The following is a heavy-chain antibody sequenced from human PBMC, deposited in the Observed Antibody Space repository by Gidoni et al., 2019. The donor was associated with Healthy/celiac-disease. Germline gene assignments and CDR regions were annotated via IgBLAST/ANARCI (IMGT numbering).Heavy chain of an antibody. CDR1: VYTFTSYG. Sequence: LVPSVAEVKTPGASVKVSCKASVYTFTSYGISWVRQAPGQGLEWLGWISAYNGNTNYAQRLQGRVTMTTDTSTSTAYMELRSLRSDDTAVYYCARGEGIVGATTEGEYDYWGQGTLVTVSS. CDR3: ARGEGIVGATTEGEYDY. CDR2: ISAYNGNT. D-gene: IGHD1-26*01. V-gene: IGHV1-18*04. J-gene: IGHJ4*02.